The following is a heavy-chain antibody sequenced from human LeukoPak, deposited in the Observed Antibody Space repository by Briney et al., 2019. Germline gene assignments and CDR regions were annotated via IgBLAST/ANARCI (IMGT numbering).Heavy chain of an antibody. Sequence: PGGSLRLSCSASGFTFSSYAMHWVRQAPGKGLEYVSAISSNGGSTYYADSVKGRFAISRDNSKNTLYLQMSSLRAEDTAVYYCVKDRVSISSSGYFDYWGQGTLVTVSS. D-gene: IGHD6-13*01. CDR3: VKDRVSISSSGYFDY. CDR2: ISSNGGST. CDR1: GFTFSSYA. J-gene: IGHJ4*02. V-gene: IGHV3-64D*06.